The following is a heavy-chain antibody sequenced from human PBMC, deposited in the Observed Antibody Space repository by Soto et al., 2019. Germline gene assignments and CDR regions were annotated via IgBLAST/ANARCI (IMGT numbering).Heavy chain of an antibody. CDR3: ARVGHITISGRAV. J-gene: IGHJ6*02. Sequence: QVQLVQSGAEVKQPGSSVKVSCEASGATFSSYPINWVRQAPGQGLEWMGGIIPFFGTANYAQKFQGRVTITADDSTSTGYMQLRSLSSEDTAVYYCARVGHITISGRAVWGQGTTVTVSS. D-gene: IGHD1-26*01. CDR2: IIPFFGTA. CDR1: GATFSSYP. V-gene: IGHV1-69*01.